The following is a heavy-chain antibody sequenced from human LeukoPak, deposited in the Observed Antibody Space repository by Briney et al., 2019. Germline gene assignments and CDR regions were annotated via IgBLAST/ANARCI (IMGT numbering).Heavy chain of an antibody. J-gene: IGHJ4*02. V-gene: IGHV1-2*06. D-gene: IGHD2-8*01. CDR1: GYTFTGYY. Sequence: ASVKVSCKASGYTFTGYYMHWVRQAPGQGLEWMGRIDPNSGGTNYAQKFQGRVTMTRDTSISTAYMELSRLRSDDTAVYYCAVSALGVSPNVIDYWGQGTLVTVSS. CDR3: AVSALGVSPNVIDY. CDR2: IDPNSGGT.